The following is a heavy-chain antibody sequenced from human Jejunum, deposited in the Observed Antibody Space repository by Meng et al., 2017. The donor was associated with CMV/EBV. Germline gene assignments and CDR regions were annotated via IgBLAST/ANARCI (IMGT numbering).Heavy chain of an antibody. J-gene: IGHJ4*02. CDR3: AAGTGMTDFDY. V-gene: IGHV3-15*01. CDR2: IKHEADGGTI. D-gene: IGHD1-1*01. CDR1: GVTFTNAW. Sequence: SGVTFTNAWMSWVRQAPGKGLEWVGRIKHEADGGTIDYAAPVKGRFTISRDDSIKTVYLQMNSLKTDDTAVYYCAAGTGMTDFDYWGQGTLVTVSS.